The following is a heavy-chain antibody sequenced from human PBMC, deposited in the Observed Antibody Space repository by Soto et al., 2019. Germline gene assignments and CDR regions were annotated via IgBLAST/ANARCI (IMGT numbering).Heavy chain of an antibody. CDR2: IYRTGST. V-gene: IGHV4-4*02. D-gene: IGHD1-7*01. CDR3: ASRDPGTSVDY. J-gene: IGHJ4*02. CDR1: VGSFTSNNW. Sequence: SEALSLPCAVSVGSFTSNNWWTCVRQPPGQGLEWIGEIYRTGSTNYNPSLKSRVTISLDKSENQFSLKVTSLTAADTAVYYCASRDPGTSVDYWGQGTLVTVSS.